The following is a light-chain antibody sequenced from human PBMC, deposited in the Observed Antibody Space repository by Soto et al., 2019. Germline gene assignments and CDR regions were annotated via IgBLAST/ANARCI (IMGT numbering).Light chain of an antibody. CDR2: DVN. J-gene: IGLJ3*02. Sequence: QSALTQPRSVSGSPGQSVTISCTGTSSDVGGYNYVSWYEQHPGKAPKLLIYDVNLRPSGVPDRFSGSKSGNTASLTVSGLQAEDEADYYCCSYAGSPWVFGGGTQLTVL. CDR3: CSYAGSPWV. V-gene: IGLV2-11*01. CDR1: SSDVGGYNY.